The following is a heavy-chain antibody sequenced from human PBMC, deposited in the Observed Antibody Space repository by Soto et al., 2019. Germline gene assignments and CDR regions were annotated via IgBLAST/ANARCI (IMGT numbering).Heavy chain of an antibody. Sequence: EVQLVESGGGLVKPGGSLRLSCAASGFTFSSYSMNWVRQAPGKGLEWVSSISSSSYIYYADSVKGRFTNSRDNAKNSLYLQMNSLRAEDTAVYYCARDQPGYSYGYGLGYWGQGTLVTVSS. CDR2: ISSSSYI. CDR1: GFTFSSYS. V-gene: IGHV3-21*01. J-gene: IGHJ4*02. CDR3: ARDQPGYSYGYGLGY. D-gene: IGHD5-18*01.